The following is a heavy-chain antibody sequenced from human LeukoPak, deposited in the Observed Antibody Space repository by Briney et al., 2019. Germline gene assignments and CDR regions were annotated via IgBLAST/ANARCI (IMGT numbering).Heavy chain of an antibody. CDR2: ISYDGSNK. CDR1: GFTFDDYA. D-gene: IGHD3-9*01. Sequence: SGGSLRLSCAASGFTFDDYAMHWVRQAPGKGLDWVAVISYDGSNKYYADSVKGRFTISRDNSKNTLYLQMNSLRAEDTAVYYCAKVRYFGPSAFDIWGQGTMVTVSS. CDR3: AKVRYFGPSAFDI. J-gene: IGHJ3*02. V-gene: IGHV3-30*18.